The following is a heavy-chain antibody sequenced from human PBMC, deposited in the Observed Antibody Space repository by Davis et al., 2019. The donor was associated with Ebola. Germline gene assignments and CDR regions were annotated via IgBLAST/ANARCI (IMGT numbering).Heavy chain of an antibody. D-gene: IGHD3-10*01. V-gene: IGHV1-46*01. CDR1: GYTFTSYY. J-gene: IGHJ5*02. CDR3: ATDIRSGWFDP. CDR2: INPSGGST. Sequence: AASVKVSCKASGYTFTSYYMHWVRQAPGQGLEWMGIINPSGGSTSYAQKFQGRVTMTRDTSTSTVYMELSSLRSDDTAVYYCATDIRSGWFDPWGQGTLVTVSS.